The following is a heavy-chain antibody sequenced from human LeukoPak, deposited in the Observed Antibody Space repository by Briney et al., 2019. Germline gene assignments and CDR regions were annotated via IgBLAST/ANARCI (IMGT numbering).Heavy chain of an antibody. Sequence: GGSLRLSCAASGFTFSSYSMNWVRQAPGKGLEWVSSISSSSSYIYYADSVKGRFTISRDNSKNTLYLQMNSLRAEDTAVYYCAKGEQLVVTIDYWGQGTLVTVSS. D-gene: IGHD6-6*01. CDR2: ISSSSSYI. CDR3: AKGEQLVVTIDY. CDR1: GFTFSSYS. J-gene: IGHJ4*02. V-gene: IGHV3-21*01.